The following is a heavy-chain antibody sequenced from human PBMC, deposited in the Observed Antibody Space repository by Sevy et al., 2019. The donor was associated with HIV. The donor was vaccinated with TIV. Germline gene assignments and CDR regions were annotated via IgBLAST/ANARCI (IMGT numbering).Heavy chain of an antibody. V-gene: IGHV4-59*01. J-gene: IGHJ4*02. D-gene: IGHD3-3*01. CDR2: IYYNGST. CDR1: GGSIRSYY. CDR3: ARGRGFGVVIPSPFDY. Sequence: SETLSLTCTVSGGSIRSYYGSWIRQPPGKGLEWIGYIYYNGSTNYNPSLRSRVTISVDTSKNQFSLKLSTGTAADTAVYYCARGRGFGVVIPSPFDYWGQGTLVTVSS.